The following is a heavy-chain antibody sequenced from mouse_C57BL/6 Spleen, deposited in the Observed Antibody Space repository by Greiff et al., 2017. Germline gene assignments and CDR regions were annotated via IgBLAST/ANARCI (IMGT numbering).Heavy chain of an antibody. CDR1: GFTFTDYY. Sequence: EVKLEESGGGLVQPGGSLSLSCAASGFTFTDYYMSWVRQPPGKALEWLGFIRNKANGYTTEYSASVKGRFTISRDNSQSILYLQMNALRAEDSATYYCARYPDGWYAMDYWGQGTSVTVSS. D-gene: IGHD2-3*01. CDR3: ARYPDGWYAMDY. J-gene: IGHJ4*01. V-gene: IGHV7-3*01. CDR2: IRNKANGYTT.